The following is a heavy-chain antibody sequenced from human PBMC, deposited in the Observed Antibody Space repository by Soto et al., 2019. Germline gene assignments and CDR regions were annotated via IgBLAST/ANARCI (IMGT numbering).Heavy chain of an antibody. J-gene: IGHJ1*01. CDR2: ISSSSSYI. CDR1: GFTFSSYS. V-gene: IGHV3-21*01. CDR3: ARDRTPYCSGGSCYLGPFQH. Sequence: PGGSLRLSCAASGFTFSSYSMNWVRQAPGKGLEWVSSISSSSSYIYYADSVKGRFTISRDNAKNSLYLQMNSLRAEDTAVYYCARDRTPYCSGGSCYLGPFQHWGQGTLVTVSS. D-gene: IGHD2-15*01.